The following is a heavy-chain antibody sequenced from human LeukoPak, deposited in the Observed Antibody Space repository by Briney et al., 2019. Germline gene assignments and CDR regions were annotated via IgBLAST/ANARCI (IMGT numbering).Heavy chain of an antibody. Sequence: GGSLRLSCVASGFTFSSYAMSWVRQAPRKGLEWVSSISSRSNDIYYLDSVKGRFTISRDNAKNALYLQMNNLRAEDTSVYYCARDRRDGYNLLDYWGQGILVTVSS. J-gene: IGHJ4*02. CDR2: ISSRSNDI. CDR1: GFTFSSYA. CDR3: ARDRRDGYNLLDY. D-gene: IGHD5-24*01. V-gene: IGHV3-21*01.